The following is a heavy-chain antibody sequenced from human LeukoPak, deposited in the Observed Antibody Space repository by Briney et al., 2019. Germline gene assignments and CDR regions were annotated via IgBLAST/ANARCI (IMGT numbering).Heavy chain of an antibody. D-gene: IGHD3-10*01. CDR1: GFSFSNHW. V-gene: IGHV3-7*03. J-gene: IGHJ6*03. CDR3: ARTSMVRGVIRTDYYYYYMDV. CDR2: INQKGSEK. Sequence: GGSLRLSCAASGFSFSNHWMTWVRQAPGKGLEWVANINQKGSEKYYVDSVKGRFTISRDNAKNSLYLQMNSLRAEDTALYYCARTSMVRGVIRTDYYYYYMDVWGKGTTVTVSS.